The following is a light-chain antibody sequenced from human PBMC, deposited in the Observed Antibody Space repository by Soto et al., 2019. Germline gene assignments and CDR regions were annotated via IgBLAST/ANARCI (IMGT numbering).Light chain of an antibody. CDR2: VVS. CDR3: SSSTSSGTSGYA. V-gene: IGLV2-14*01. Sequence: QSALTQPASVSGSPGQSITISCTGTSSDVGGYNYVSWYQQHPGQAPKLMIYVVSNRPSGFSHPFSGSKSSNTATLTISGLQAEAEADYYCSSSTSSGTSGYAFGTGTKLTVL. J-gene: IGLJ1*01. CDR1: SSDVGGYNY.